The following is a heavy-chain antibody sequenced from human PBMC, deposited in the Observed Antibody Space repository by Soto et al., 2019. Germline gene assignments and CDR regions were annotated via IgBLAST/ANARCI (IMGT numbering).Heavy chain of an antibody. D-gene: IGHD6-19*01. J-gene: IGHJ4*02. CDR3: ARLPGYSTGWTPFDF. V-gene: IGHV3-74*01. CDR2: INSDGSTT. CDR1: GFTFSNDW. Sequence: GGSLRLSCAASGFTFSNDWMHWVRQAPGKGLVWVSRINSDGSTTSHADSVKGRFTISRDNAKNTLYLQMNSLRAEDTAVYYCARLPGYSTGWTPFDFWGQGTQVTVSS.